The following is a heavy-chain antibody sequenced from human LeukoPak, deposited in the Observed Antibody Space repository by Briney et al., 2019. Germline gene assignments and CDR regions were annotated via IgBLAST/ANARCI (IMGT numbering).Heavy chain of an antibody. D-gene: IGHD1-26*01. CDR3: ARGRVGTGYYYYYMDV. J-gene: IGHJ6*03. Sequence: SVKVSCKASGGTFSSYTISWVRQAPGQGLEWMGRIIPILGIANYAQKFQGRVTITADKSTSTAYMEMSSLRSEDTAVYYCARGRVGTGYYYYYMDVWGKGTAVTVSS. V-gene: IGHV1-69*02. CDR2: IIPILGIA. CDR1: GGTFSSYT.